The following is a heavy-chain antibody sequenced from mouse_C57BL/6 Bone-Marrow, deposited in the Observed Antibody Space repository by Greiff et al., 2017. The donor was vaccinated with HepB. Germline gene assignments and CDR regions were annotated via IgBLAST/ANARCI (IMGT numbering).Heavy chain of an antibody. CDR3: TREGYYSKPYYAMDY. V-gene: IGHV5-9-1*02. J-gene: IGHJ4*01. D-gene: IGHD2-12*01. CDR1: GFTFSSYA. Sequence: EVKLMESGEGLVKPGGSLKLSCAASGFTFSSYAMSWVRQTPEKRLEWVAYISSGGDYIYYADTVKGRFTISRDNARNTLYLQMSSLKSEDTAMYYCTREGYYSKPYYAMDYWGQGTSVTVSS. CDR2: ISSGGDYI.